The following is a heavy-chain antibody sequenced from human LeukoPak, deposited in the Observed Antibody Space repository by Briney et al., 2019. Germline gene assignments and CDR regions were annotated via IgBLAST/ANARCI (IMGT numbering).Heavy chain of an antibody. J-gene: IGHJ5*02. CDR3: ARLAGFGVVVIS. V-gene: IGHV3-66*04. CDR1: GFTVRCNY. D-gene: IGHD3-22*01. CDR2: IYSGGGT. Sequence: GGSLRLSCAASGFTVRCNYMSWVRQAPGKGLEWVSIIYSGGGTYYADSVKGRFTISRDNSKNTVYLQMNSLRAEDAAVYYCARLAGFGVVVISWGQGTLVTVSS.